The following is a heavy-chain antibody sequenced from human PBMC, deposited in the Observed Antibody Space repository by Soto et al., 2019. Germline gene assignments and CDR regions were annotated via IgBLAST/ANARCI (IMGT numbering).Heavy chain of an antibody. CDR1: RLTFSSYG. CDR3: AREAGCSGTNCNVYFDY. D-gene: IGHD2-15*01. V-gene: IGHV3-30*03. CDR2: ISYESIST. Sequence: SLRLSCVASRLTFSSYGMHWVRQAPGKGLEWVAVISYESISTVYRDSVRGRFTISRDNSRNTLYLHMNSLTPEDTAVYYCAREAGCSGTNCNVYFDYWGLGTLVTVSS. J-gene: IGHJ4*01.